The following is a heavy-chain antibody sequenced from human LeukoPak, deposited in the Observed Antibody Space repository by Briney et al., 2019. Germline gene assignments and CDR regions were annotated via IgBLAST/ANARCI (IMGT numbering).Heavy chain of an antibody. Sequence: GRSLRLSCAASGFTFSSYGMHWVRQAPGKGLEWVAVISYDGSNKYYADSVKGRFTISRDNSKNTLYLQMNSLRAEDTAVYYCAKGLYDFWSGPMDVWGQGTTVTVSS. CDR2: ISYDGSNK. J-gene: IGHJ6*02. V-gene: IGHV3-30*18. D-gene: IGHD3-3*01. CDR1: GFTFSSYG. CDR3: AKGLYDFWSGPMDV.